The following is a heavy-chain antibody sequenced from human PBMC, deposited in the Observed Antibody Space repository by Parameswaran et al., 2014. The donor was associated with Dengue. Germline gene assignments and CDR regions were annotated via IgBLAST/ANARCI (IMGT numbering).Heavy chain of an antibody. Sequence: WVRQAPGQRLGWMGWINAGNGNTKYSQKFQGRVTITRDTSASTAYMELSSLRSEDTAVYYCARAVFYSSSWYGRGAFDIWGQGTMVTVSS. CDR3: ARAVFYSSSWYGRGAFDI. D-gene: IGHD6-13*01. V-gene: IGHV1-3*01. CDR2: INAGNGNT. J-gene: IGHJ3*02.